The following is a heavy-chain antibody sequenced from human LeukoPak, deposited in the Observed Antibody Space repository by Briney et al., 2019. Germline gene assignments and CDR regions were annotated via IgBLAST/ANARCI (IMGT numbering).Heavy chain of an antibody. V-gene: IGHV4-59*01. CDR2: IYYSGST. CDR3: ARGTLLDRGVIGYYFDY. D-gene: IGHD3-10*01. Sequence: SETLSLTCTVSGGSISSYYWSWIRQPPGKGLEWIGYIYYSGSTNYNPSLKSRVTISVDTSKNQFSLKLSSVTAADTAVYYCARGTLLDRGVIGYYFDYWGQGSLVTVSS. J-gene: IGHJ4*02. CDR1: GGSISSYY.